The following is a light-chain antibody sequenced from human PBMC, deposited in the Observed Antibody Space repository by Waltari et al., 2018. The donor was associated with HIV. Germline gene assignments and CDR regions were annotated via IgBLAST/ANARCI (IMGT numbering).Light chain of an antibody. J-gene: IGKJ1*01. Sequence: DIVMTQSPDSLAVSLGETATINCTSSQSVLSNSNNKNYLAWYQQKPGQPPNLLIYWASTRESGVPDRFSGSGSGTDFNFAISSLQAEDVAVYYCQQYYSTPRTFGQGTKVEIK. V-gene: IGKV4-1*01. CDR1: QSVLSNSNNKNY. CDR3: QQYYSTPRT. CDR2: WAS.